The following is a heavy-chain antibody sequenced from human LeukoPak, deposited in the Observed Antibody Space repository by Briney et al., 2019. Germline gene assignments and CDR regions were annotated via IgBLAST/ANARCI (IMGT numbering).Heavy chain of an antibody. D-gene: IGHD2-21*02. CDR1: GFTFSSYG. J-gene: IGHJ3*02. V-gene: IGHV3-33*06. CDR3: AKDPWAYCGGDCYSGPRGAFDI. CDR2: IWYDGSNK. Sequence: GSLRLSCAASGFTFSSYGMHWVRQAPGKGLEWVAVIWYDGSNKYYADSVKGRFTISRDNSKNTLYLQMNSLRAEDTAVYYCAKDPWAYCGGDCYSGPRGAFDIWGQGTMVTVSS.